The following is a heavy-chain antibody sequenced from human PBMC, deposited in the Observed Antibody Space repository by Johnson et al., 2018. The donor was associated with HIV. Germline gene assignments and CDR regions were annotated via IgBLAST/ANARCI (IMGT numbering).Heavy chain of an antibody. V-gene: IGHV3-30*04. Sequence: QVQLVESGGGVVQPGRSLRLACVASGFTFNRYGLHWVRQAPGKGLEWVATTSFDERGKHYTDSVKGRFTISRDNSKNALYLQWNSLRPEDTAVYYCARDGAIAGAATEALDLWGQGTMVIVSS. D-gene: IGHD1-26*01. CDR3: ARDGAIAGAATEALDL. CDR2: TSFDERGK. CDR1: GFTFNRYG. J-gene: IGHJ3*01.